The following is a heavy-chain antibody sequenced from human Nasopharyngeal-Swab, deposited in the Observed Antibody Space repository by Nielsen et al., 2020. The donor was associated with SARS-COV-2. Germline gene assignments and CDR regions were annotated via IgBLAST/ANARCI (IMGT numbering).Heavy chain of an antibody. Sequence: SETLSLTCTVSGGSFSSGSYYWSWIRQPPGKGLEWIGYIYYSGSTNYNPSLKSRVTISVDTSKNQFSLKLSSVTAADTAVYYCARGKVVGSYYFDYWGQGTLVTVSS. CDR2: IYYSGST. CDR3: ARGKVVGSYYFDY. CDR1: GGSFSSGSYY. D-gene: IGHD2-15*01. V-gene: IGHV4-61*01. J-gene: IGHJ4*02.